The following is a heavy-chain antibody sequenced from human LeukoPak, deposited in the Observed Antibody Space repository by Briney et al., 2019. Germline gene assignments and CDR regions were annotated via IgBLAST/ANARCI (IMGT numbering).Heavy chain of an antibody. D-gene: IGHD5-18*01. CDR3: ARGWIQLEFYHYYYMDV. CDR2: IYYSGST. Sequence: PSETLSLTCTVSGGSISSYYWSWIRQPPGKGLEWIGYIYYSGSTNYNPSLKSRVTISVDTSKNQFSLNLSSVTAADTAVYYCARGWIQLEFYHYYYMDVWGKGTTVTVSS. V-gene: IGHV4-59*01. J-gene: IGHJ6*03. CDR1: GGSISSYY.